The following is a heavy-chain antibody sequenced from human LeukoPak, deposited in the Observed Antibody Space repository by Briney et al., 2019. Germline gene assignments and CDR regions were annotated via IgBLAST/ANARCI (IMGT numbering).Heavy chain of an antibody. CDR1: GGTFSSYA. Sequence: SVKVSCKASGGTFSSYAISWVRQAPGQGLEWMGRIIPIFGTANYAQKFQGRVTITADKSTSTAYMELSSLRSEDTAVYYCARGHTGKAPNWFDPWGQGTLVTVSS. CDR3: ARGHTGKAPNWFDP. CDR2: IIPIFGTA. J-gene: IGHJ5*02. D-gene: IGHD3-10*01. V-gene: IGHV1-69*06.